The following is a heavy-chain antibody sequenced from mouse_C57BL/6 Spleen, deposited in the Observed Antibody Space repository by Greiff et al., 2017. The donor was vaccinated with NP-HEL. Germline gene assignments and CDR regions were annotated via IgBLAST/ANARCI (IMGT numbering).Heavy chain of an antibody. CDR3: ARLGTTVAMDY. D-gene: IGHD1-1*01. V-gene: IGHV1-50*01. Sequence: VQLQQPGAELVKPGASVKLSCKASGYTFTSYWMQWVKQRPGQGLEWIGEIDPSDSYTNYNQKFKGKATLTVDTSSSTAYMQLSSLTSEDSAVYYCARLGTTVAMDYWGQGTSVTVSS. J-gene: IGHJ4*01. CDR2: IDPSDSYT. CDR1: GYTFTSYW.